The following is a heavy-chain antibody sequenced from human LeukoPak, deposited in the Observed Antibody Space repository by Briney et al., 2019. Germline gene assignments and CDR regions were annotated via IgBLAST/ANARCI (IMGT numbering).Heavy chain of an antibody. CDR1: GFTFSSYG. D-gene: IGHD3-9*01. Sequence: GRSLRLSCAASGFTFSSYGMHWVRQAPGKGLEWVAVIWYGGSNKYYADSVKGRFTISRDNSKNTLYLQMNSLRAEDTAVYYCARDPRYFDWLFRPSYYYYGMDVWGQGTTVTVSS. J-gene: IGHJ6*02. V-gene: IGHV3-33*08. CDR2: IWYGGSNK. CDR3: ARDPRYFDWLFRPSYYYYGMDV.